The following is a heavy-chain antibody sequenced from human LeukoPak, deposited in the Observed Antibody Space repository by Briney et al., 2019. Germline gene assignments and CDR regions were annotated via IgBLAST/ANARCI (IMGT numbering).Heavy chain of an antibody. Sequence: GGSLRLSCAASGFTFSSYGMHWVRQAPGKGLEWVALIWYDGSNKYYADSVKGRLTISRDNSKNTLYLQMNSLRAEDTAVYYCARDNGLRFLEWLLWGAFDIWGQGTMVTVSS. CDR1: GFTFSSYG. CDR3: ARDNGLRFLEWLLWGAFDI. J-gene: IGHJ3*02. V-gene: IGHV3-30*02. CDR2: IWYDGSNK. D-gene: IGHD3-3*01.